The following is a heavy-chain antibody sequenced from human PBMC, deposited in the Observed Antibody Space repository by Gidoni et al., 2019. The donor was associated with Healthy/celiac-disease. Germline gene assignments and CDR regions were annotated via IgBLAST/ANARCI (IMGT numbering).Heavy chain of an antibody. CDR1: GCSISSSSYY. Sequence: QLQLQESGPGLVKPSETLSLTCTVSGCSISSSSYYWGWIRQPPGKGLEWIGSIYYSGSTYYNPSLKSRVTISVDTSKNQFSLKLSSVTAADTAVYYCASILRYFDWCHFDYWGQGTLITVSS. CDR2: IYYSGST. CDR3: ASILRYFDWCHFDY. J-gene: IGHJ4*02. V-gene: IGHV4-39*01. D-gene: IGHD3-9*01.